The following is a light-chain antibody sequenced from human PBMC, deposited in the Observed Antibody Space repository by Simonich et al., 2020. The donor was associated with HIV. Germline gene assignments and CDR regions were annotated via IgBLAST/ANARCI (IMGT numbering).Light chain of an antibody. Sequence: EIVMTQSPATLSVSPGERATLSCRASQSVSSNLAWYQQKPGQAPRLLIYGASARATGITARFSGSGSGTEFTLTISSLQSEDFGVYYCQQYNKWPPTWTFGQGTKVEIK. J-gene: IGKJ1*01. CDR2: GAS. V-gene: IGKV3-15*01. CDR1: QSVSSN. CDR3: QQYNKWPPTWT.